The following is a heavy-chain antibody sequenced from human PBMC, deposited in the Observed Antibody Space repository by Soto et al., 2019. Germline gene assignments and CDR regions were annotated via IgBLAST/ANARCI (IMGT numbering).Heavy chain of an antibody. D-gene: IGHD1-26*01. CDR3: ARDIVSVGPRANYAVDV. CDR2: INPANGNT. Sequence: QVQLVQSGAEVKKPGASVNISCQASGFTFSDTLINWVRQGPGQRLEWMGWINPANGNTRYSESFQGRVTISSLSAASTAYVSLSDLTSEDTAVYYCARDIVSVGPRANYAVDVWGQGTMITVSS. V-gene: IGHV1-3*01. CDR1: GFTFSDTL. J-gene: IGHJ3*01.